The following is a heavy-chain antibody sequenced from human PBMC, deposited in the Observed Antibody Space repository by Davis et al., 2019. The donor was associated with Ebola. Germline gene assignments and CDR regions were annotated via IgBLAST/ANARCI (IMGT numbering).Heavy chain of an antibody. J-gene: IGHJ6*02. CDR1: GFTFSSYD. V-gene: IGHV3-13*01. CDR3: ARGSLPHSAAGTLRNDYYGMDV. Sequence: GESLKISCAASGFTFSSYDMHWVRQATGKGLEWVSAIGTAGDTYYPGSVKGRFTISRENAKNSLYLQMNSLRAGDTAVYYCARGSLPHSAAGTLRNDYYGMDVWGQGTTVTVSS. D-gene: IGHD6-13*01. CDR2: IGTAGDT.